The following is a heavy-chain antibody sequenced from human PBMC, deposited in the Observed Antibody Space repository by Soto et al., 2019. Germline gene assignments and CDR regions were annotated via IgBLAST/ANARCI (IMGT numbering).Heavy chain of an antibody. J-gene: IGHJ4*02. CDR1: GGSISSYY. CDR2: IYYSGST. Sequence: PSETLSLTCTVSGGSISSYYWSWIRQPPGKGLEWIGYIYYSGSTNYNPSLKSRVTISVDTSKNQFSLKLSSVTAADTAVYYCARGRDRIPFSVATILDYWGQGTLVTVSS. CDR3: ARGRDRIPFSVATILDY. V-gene: IGHV4-59*01. D-gene: IGHD5-12*01.